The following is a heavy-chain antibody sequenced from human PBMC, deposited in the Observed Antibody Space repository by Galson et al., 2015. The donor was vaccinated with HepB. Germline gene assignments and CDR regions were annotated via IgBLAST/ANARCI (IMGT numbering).Heavy chain of an antibody. Sequence: SLRLSCAASGFIFSSHAMSWVRQAPGRGLEWVSVISDSGGTTYYADSVRGRFTISRDNSKDRLYLQMNSLRVEDTAIYYCTKSGLSGPIPAAVDYWGQGTLVTVSS. D-gene: IGHD2-2*01. CDR1: GFIFSSHA. CDR2: ISDSGGTT. J-gene: IGHJ4*02. V-gene: IGHV3-23*01. CDR3: TKSGLSGPIPAAVDY.